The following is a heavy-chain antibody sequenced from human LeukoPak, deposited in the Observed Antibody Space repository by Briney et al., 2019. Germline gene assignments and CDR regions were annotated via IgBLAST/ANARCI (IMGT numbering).Heavy chain of an antibody. CDR3: ARDYSSGWQLYYFDY. CDR2: IRYDGSNK. Sequence: GGSLRLSCAASGFTFSSYGMHWVRQAPGKGLEWVAFIRYDGSNKYYADSVKGRFTISRDNSKNTLYLQMNSLRAEDTAVYYCARDYSSGWQLYYFDYWGQGTLVTVSS. D-gene: IGHD6-19*01. J-gene: IGHJ4*02. CDR1: GFTFSSYG. V-gene: IGHV3-30*02.